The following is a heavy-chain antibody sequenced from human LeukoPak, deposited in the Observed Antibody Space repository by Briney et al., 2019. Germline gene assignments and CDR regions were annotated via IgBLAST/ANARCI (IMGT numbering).Heavy chain of an antibody. D-gene: IGHD6-19*01. CDR2: ISWNSGSI. Sequence: PGSSLSLSCAASGFTFDDYAMHWVRQAPGKGLEWVSGISWNSGSIGYADSVKGRFTISRDNAKNSLYLQMNSLRAEDTALYYCASIAVAGSSSDYWGQGTLVTVSS. CDR1: GFTFDDYA. V-gene: IGHV3-9*01. J-gene: IGHJ4*02. CDR3: ASIAVAGSSSDY.